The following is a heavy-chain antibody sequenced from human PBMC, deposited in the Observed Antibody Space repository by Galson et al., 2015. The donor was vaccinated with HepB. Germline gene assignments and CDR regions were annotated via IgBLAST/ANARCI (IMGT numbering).Heavy chain of an antibody. D-gene: IGHD4-17*01. V-gene: IGHV3-23*03. J-gene: IGHJ4*02. CDR3: AKQAGNLIRSWHFDY. CDR2: VETDSSGT. Sequence: SLRLSCAASGFTFSAFAMSWVRQAPGKALEWVSGVETDSSGTYYADSVKGRFTISRDNSKNTLYLQVNSLRAEDTAVYYCAKQAGNLIRSWHFDYWGQGSLVIVSS. CDR1: GFTFSAFA.